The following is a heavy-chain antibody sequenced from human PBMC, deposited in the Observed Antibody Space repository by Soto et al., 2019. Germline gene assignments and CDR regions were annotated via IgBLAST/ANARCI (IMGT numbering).Heavy chain of an antibody. D-gene: IGHD4-4*01. CDR3: ARGFTVGANDH. J-gene: IGHJ5*02. CDR1: GYTFNSFG. CDR2: INPYNGHT. Sequence: QVQLVQSGGEVKKPGASVKVSCKASGYTFNSFGLTWVLQAPGQGLEWLGWINPYNGHTNYAQMVQGRCAMTTYTSTSTAYMELISLTFDDTAVYFCARGFTVGANDHWGQGTLVTVSS. V-gene: IGHV1-18*01.